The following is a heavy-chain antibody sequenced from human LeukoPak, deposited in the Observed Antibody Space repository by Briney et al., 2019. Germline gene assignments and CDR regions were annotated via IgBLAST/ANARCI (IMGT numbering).Heavy chain of an antibody. CDR3: ARGEDGLGAPSAFDI. CDR2: TYYRSKWYN. Sequence: SQTLSPTCATSGDGVSSNSAAWNWIRQSPSRGLEWLGRTYYRSKWYNDYAVSVKSRITINPDTSKNQFSLQLNSVTPEDTAMYYCARGEDGLGAPSAFDIWGQGTMVTVSS. CDR1: GDGVSSNSAA. J-gene: IGHJ3*02. V-gene: IGHV6-1*01. D-gene: IGHD3-16*01.